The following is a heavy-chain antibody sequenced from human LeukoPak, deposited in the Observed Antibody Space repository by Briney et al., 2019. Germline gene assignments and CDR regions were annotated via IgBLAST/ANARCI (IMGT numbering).Heavy chain of an antibody. V-gene: IGHV3-15*01. CDR2: IKSKTDGGTT. J-gene: IGHJ4*02. Sequence: LGGSLRLSCAVSGFTFSNAWMSWVRQAPGKGLEWVGRIKSKTDGGTTDYAAPVKDRFTISRDDSKNTLHLQMNSLKTEDTAVYYCTTDGGVPRGGGFDYWGQGTLVTVSS. D-gene: IGHD3-3*01. CDR1: GFTFSNAW. CDR3: TTDGGVPRGGGFDY.